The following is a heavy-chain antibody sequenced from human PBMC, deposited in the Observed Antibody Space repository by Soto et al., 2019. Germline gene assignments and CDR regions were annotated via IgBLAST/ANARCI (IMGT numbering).Heavy chain of an antibody. J-gene: IGHJ6*02. V-gene: IGHV1-69*01. CDR1: GGTFSSYA. Sequence: QVQLVQSGAEVKKPGASVTVSCKASGGTFSSYAISWVRQAPGQGLEWMGGIIPIFGTANYAQKFQGRVTITADESTSTAYMELRSLRSEDTAVYYCARGRYDILTGYYRSGLGYYYYGMDVWGQGTTDTVS. CDR2: IIPIFGTA. CDR3: ARGRYDILTGYYRSGLGYYYYGMDV. D-gene: IGHD3-9*01.